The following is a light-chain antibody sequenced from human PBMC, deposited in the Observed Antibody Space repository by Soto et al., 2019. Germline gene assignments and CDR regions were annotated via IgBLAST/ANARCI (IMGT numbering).Light chain of an antibody. J-gene: IGKJ3*01. V-gene: IGKV1-39*01. CDR1: QSISSS. CDR3: QKFNNYPLT. Sequence: DIQMTQSPSSLSASVGDKVTITCRASQSISSSLNWYQQKSGKAPNLLIYGVSRLQGGVPSRFSGSRSGTEFTLTISSLQPEDIATYYCQKFNNYPLTFGPGTKVD. CDR2: GVS.